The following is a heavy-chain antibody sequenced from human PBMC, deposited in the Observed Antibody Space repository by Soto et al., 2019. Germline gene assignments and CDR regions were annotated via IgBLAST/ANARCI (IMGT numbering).Heavy chain of an antibody. Sequence: ASVKVSCKASGGTFSSYTISWVRQAPGQGLEWMGWISAYNGNTNYAQKLQGRVTMTTDTSTSTAYMELSSLRSEDTAVYYCAREKAPYYFDYCGQGTLVTVSS. CDR2: ISAYNGNT. V-gene: IGHV1-18*01. J-gene: IGHJ4*02. CDR3: AREKAPYYFDY. CDR1: GGTFSSYT.